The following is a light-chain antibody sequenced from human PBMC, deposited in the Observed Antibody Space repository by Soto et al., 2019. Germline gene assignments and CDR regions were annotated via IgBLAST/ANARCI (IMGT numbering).Light chain of an antibody. CDR3: QQYNGGIYVFT. CDR1: QSVSSN. J-gene: IGKJ3*01. CDR2: AAS. Sequence: EIVMTQSPATLTVSPGERATLSCRASQSVSSNLAWYQQKPGQAPRLLIYAASTRATGIPARFSGSGSGTEFTLTISSLQSEDFAVYYCQQYNGGIYVFTFGPGTKVDIK. V-gene: IGKV3-15*01.